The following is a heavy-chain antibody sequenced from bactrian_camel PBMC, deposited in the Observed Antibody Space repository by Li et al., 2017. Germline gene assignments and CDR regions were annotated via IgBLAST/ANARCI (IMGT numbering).Heavy chain of an antibody. J-gene: IGHJ4*01. Sequence: QVQLVESGGGSVQAGGSLRLSCVASGDPYRRYCMGWFRQAPGGERERVAHIVANGVTLYAESVKGRFTISQDIAKNTLYLQMNSLKPEDTATYYCVGRQYCYKAVYDYYGQGTQVTVS. CDR1: GDPYRRYC. V-gene: IGHV3S1*01. D-gene: IGHD2*01. CDR3: VGRQYCYKAVYDY. CDR2: IVANGVT.